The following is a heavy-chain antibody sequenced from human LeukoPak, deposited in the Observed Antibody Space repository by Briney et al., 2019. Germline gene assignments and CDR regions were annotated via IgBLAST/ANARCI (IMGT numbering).Heavy chain of an antibody. V-gene: IGHV1-18*01. CDR3: ARDRSCSSTSCYWYWFDP. CDR1: GYTFTSYG. Sequence: ASVKVSCKASGYTFTSYGISWVRQAPGQGLEWMGWISAYNGNTNYAQKLQGRVTMTTDTPTSTAYMELRSLRSDDTAVYYCARDRSCSSTSCYWYWFDPWGQGTLVTVSS. D-gene: IGHD2-2*01. CDR2: ISAYNGNT. J-gene: IGHJ5*02.